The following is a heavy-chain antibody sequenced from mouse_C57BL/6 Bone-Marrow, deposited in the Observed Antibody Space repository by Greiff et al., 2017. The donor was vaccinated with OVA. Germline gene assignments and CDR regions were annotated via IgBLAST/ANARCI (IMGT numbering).Heavy chain of an antibody. J-gene: IGHJ2*01. Sequence: QVQLQQPGAELVKPGASVKVSCKASGYTFTSYWMHWVKQRPGQGLEWIGRIHPSDSDTNYNQKFKGKATLTVDKSPSTASMQLSSLTSEDSAVYISAIYPHNYGFDYWGQGTTLTVSS. CDR2: IHPSDSDT. V-gene: IGHV1-74*01. CDR1: GYTFTSYW. D-gene: IGHD1-2*01. CDR3: AIYPHNYGFDY.